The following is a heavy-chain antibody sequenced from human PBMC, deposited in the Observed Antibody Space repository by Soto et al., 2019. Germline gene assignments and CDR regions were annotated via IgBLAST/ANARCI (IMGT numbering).Heavy chain of an antibody. CDR1: GDSVSSNSAA. J-gene: IGHJ5*02. D-gene: IGHD3-9*01. CDR2: TYYRSKWYN. V-gene: IGHV6-1*01. Sequence: SQTLSLTCAISGDSVSSNSAAWNWIRQSPSRGLEWLGRTYYRSKWYNDYAVSVKSRITNNPDTSKNQFSLQLNSVTPEDTAVYYCARVTYYDILTGPNWFDPWGQGTLVT. CDR3: ARVTYYDILTGPNWFDP.